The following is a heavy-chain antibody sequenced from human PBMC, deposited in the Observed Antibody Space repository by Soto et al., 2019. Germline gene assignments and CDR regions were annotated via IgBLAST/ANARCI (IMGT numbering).Heavy chain of an antibody. J-gene: IGHJ3*02. D-gene: IGHD2-15*01. CDR3: ASFKRLHKSKIDAFDI. V-gene: IGHV3-53*01. CDR1: GFTVSTNY. Sequence: GVLRLSCAASGFTVSTNYMSWVRQAPGKGLEWVSVIYTGGSTYYEDSVKGRFTISRDNSKNTLSLQMNSLRAEDTAVYYCASFKRLHKSKIDAFDIWGQGTMGT. CDR2: IYTGGST.